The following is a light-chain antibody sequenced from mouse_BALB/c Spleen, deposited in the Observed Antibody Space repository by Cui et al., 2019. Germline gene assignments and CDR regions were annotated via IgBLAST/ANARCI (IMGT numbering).Light chain of an antibody. Sequence: QIVLTQSPAIMSASPGENVTITRSASSSVSYMHWFQQKPGTSPKLLIYSTSNLASGVPARFSGSGYGTSYSLTISRMEAEDAATYYCQQRSSYPFTFGSGTKLEIK. CDR3: QQRSSYPFT. V-gene: IGKV4-57*01. J-gene: IGKJ4*01. CDR2: STS. CDR1: SSVSY.